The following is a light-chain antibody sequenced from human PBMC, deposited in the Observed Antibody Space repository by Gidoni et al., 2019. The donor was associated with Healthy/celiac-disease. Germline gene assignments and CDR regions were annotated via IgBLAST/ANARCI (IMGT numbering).Light chain of an antibody. Sequence: EIVLTQSPATLSLSPGERATLSCRASQSVSSYLAWYQQKPGQAPRLLIYEASNRATGIPARFSGSGSGTDFTLTISSLEPEDFAVYYCQQRSNWPQYTFGQXTKLEIK. J-gene: IGKJ2*01. CDR2: EAS. CDR1: QSVSSY. CDR3: QQRSNWPQYT. V-gene: IGKV3-11*01.